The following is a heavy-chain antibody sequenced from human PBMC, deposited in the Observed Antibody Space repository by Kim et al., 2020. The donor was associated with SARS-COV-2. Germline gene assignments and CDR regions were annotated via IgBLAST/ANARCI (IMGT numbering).Heavy chain of an antibody. J-gene: IGHJ4*02. CDR1: GYTFTGYY. CDR3: ARAGWVAVAGKELDY. CDR2: INPNSGGT. Sequence: ASVKVSCKASGYTFTGYYMHWVRQAPGQGLEWMGWINPNSGGTNYAQKFQGRVTMTRDTSISTAYMELSRLRSDDTAVYYCARAGWVAVAGKELDYWGQGTLVTVSS. V-gene: IGHV1-2*02. D-gene: IGHD6-19*01.